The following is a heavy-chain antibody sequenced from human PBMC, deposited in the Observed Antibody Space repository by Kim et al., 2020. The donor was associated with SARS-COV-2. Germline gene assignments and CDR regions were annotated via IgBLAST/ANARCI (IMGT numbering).Heavy chain of an antibody. D-gene: IGHD3-22*01. Sequence: SETLSLTCTVSGGSISSGGYYWSWIRQHPGKGLEWIGYIYYSGSTYYNPSLKSRVTISVDTSKNQFSLKLSSVTAADTAVYYCARVNGGYYDSSGYSYYFDYWGQGTLVTVSS. CDR2: IYYSGST. CDR1: GGSISSGGYY. J-gene: IGHJ4*02. CDR3: ARVNGGYYDSSGYSYYFDY. V-gene: IGHV4-31*03.